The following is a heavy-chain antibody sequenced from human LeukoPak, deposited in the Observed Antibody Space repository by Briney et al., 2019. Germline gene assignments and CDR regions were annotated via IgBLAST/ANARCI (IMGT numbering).Heavy chain of an antibody. J-gene: IGHJ3*02. D-gene: IGHD1-26*01. Sequence: EASVKVSCKASGYTFTSYGISWVRRAPGQGLEWMGWISAYNGNTNYSQKLQGRVTMTTDTSTSTAYMELRSLRSDDTAVYYCARVRGWELLTRAFDIWGQGTMVTVSS. CDR3: ARVRGWELLTRAFDI. V-gene: IGHV1-18*01. CDR2: ISAYNGNT. CDR1: GYTFTSYG.